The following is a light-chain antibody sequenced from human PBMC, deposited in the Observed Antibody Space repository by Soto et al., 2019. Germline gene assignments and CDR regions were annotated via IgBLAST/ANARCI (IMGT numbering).Light chain of an antibody. CDR1: QSVSSN. J-gene: IGKJ5*01. V-gene: IGKV3-15*01. Sequence: EFVLTQSPGTLSLSPGERATLSCRASQSVSSNLAWYQQKPGQGPRLLIYGASTRATGFPARFSGSGSGTDFTLTISSLQPEDFATYYCQQSYSTFTITFGQGTRLEI. CDR3: QQSYSTFTIT. CDR2: GAS.